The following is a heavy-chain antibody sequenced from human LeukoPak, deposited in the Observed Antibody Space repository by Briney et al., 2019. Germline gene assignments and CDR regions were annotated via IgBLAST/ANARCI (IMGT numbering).Heavy chain of an antibody. CDR1: GFTFSSYS. D-gene: IGHD1-26*01. CDR3: ARWSLPSGSYGYDY. J-gene: IGHJ4*02. V-gene: IGHV3-21*01. Sequence: GGSLRLSCAASGFTFSSYSMNWVRQAPGKGLEWVSSISSSSSYIYYADSVKGRFTISRDNAKNSLYLQMNSLRAEDTAVYYCARWSLPSGSYGYDYWGQGTLVTVSS. CDR2: ISSSSSYI.